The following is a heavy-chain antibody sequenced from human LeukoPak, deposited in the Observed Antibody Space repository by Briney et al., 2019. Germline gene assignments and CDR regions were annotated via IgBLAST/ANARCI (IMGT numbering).Heavy chain of an antibody. CDR1: GFTFSSYA. D-gene: IGHD2-15*01. J-gene: IGHJ4*02. Sequence: PGGSLRLSCAASGFTFSSYAMSWVRQAPGKGLEWVGRIKSKTDGGTTDYAAPVKGRFTISRDDSKNTLYLQMNSLRAEDTAVYYCARDNTYCSGSRCYDRFDYWGQGTLVTVSS. CDR2: IKSKTDGGTT. CDR3: ARDNTYCSGSRCYDRFDY. V-gene: IGHV3-15*01.